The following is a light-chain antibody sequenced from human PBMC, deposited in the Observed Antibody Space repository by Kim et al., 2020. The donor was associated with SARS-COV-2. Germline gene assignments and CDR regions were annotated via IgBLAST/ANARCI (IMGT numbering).Light chain of an antibody. J-gene: IGLJ2*01. CDR1: SNDIGGYTY. V-gene: IGLV2-11*01. CDR3: CSFAGSYTMI. CDR2: DVV. Sequence: QPALTQPRSVSGSPGQSVTISRTGSSNDIGGYTYVSWYQHHPGRAPKLIIYDVVERPSGVSDRFSGSKSGDSASLTISGLQADDEADYFCCSFAGSYTMIFGGGTKVTVL.